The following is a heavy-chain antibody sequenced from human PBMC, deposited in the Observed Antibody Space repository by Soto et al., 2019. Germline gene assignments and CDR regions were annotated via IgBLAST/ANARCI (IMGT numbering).Heavy chain of an antibody. V-gene: IGHV1-2*04. D-gene: IGHD3-22*01. CDR3: ARGTKYYYDSSGYYSDY. CDR2: INPNSGGT. CDR1: GYTFTGYY. Sequence: ASVKVSCKASGYTFTGYYIHWVRQAPGQGLEWMGWINPNSGGTNYAQKFQGWVTMTRDTSISTAYMELSRLRSDDTAVYYCARGTKYYYDSSGYYSDYWGQGTLVTVSS. J-gene: IGHJ4*02.